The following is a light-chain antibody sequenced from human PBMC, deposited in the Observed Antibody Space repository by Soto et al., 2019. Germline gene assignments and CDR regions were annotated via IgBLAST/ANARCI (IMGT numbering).Light chain of an antibody. CDR1: SSDVGEENY. J-gene: IGLJ2*01. CDR3: RSVAGSPVV. CDR2: EVS. Sequence: QSALTQPPSASGSPGQSVTITCSGTSSDVGEENYVSWYQQHPGKVPKLILYEVSKRPSGVPDRFSGSRSGNTASLTVSGLHAEDEADYYCRSVAGSPVVFGGGTKVTVL. V-gene: IGLV2-8*01.